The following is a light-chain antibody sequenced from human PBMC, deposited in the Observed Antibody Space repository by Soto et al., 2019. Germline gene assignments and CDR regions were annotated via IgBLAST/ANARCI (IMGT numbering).Light chain of an antibody. J-gene: IGLJ3*02. CDR2: LEGSGSY. Sequence: QSVLTQSSSASASRGSSVKLTCTLSSGHSSYIIAWHQQQPGKAPRSLMKLEGSGSYNKGSGVPDRFSGSSSGADRYLTISNLQVEDEADYYCETWDSNTRVFGGGTKLTVL. CDR1: SGHSSYI. V-gene: IGLV4-60*02. CDR3: ETWDSNTRV.